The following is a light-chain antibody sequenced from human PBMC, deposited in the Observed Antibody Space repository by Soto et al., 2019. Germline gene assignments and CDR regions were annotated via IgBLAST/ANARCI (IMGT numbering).Light chain of an antibody. CDR3: PQRSNWPPIT. V-gene: IGKV3-11*01. Sequence: EIVLTQSPATLSLSPGERATLSCRASQSVSSYLACYQQKPGQAPRLLIYDASNRATGIPARFSGSGSGTDFTLTISSLEPEDFAVYYCPQRSNWPPITFGHGTRLEIK. J-gene: IGKJ5*01. CDR2: DAS. CDR1: QSVSSY.